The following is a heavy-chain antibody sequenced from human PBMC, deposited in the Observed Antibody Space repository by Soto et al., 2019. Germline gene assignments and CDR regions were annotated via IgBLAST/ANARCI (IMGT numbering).Heavy chain of an antibody. V-gene: IGHV3-15*01. CDR2: IKSKTDGGTT. Sequence: PGGSLRPSCAASGFTFSNAWMSWVRQAPGKGLEWVGRIKSKTDGGTTDYAAPVKGRFTISRDDSRNTLYLQINSLKPEDTAVYYCTTVYVDFWSGSLTFDYWGQGTLVTVSP. CDR1: GFTFSNAW. CDR3: TTVYVDFWSGSLTFDY. D-gene: IGHD3-3*01. J-gene: IGHJ4*02.